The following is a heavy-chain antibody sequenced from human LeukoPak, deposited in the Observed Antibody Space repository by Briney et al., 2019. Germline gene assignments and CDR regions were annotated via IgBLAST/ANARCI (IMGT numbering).Heavy chain of an antibody. CDR2: IYYSGTT. CDR3: ARGDSGASEYFQD. CDR1: GDSINNGGYY. J-gene: IGHJ1*01. Sequence: SETLSLTCNVSGDSINNGGYYWTWIRQHPGKGLEWIGYIYYSGTTYYNPSLKSRITMSIDTSKNHFSLRLNSVTAADTAVYFCARGDSGASEYFQDWGQGTLVTVSS. V-gene: IGHV4-31*03. D-gene: IGHD6-25*01.